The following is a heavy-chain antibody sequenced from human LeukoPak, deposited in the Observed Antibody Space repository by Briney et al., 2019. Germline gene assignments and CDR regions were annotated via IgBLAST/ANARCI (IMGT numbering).Heavy chain of an antibody. CDR3: AGITIFGVVIKDY. Sequence: SETLSLTCAVYGGSFSGYCWSWIRQPPGKGLEWIGEINHSGSTNYNPSLKSRVTISVDTSKNQFSLKLSSVTAADTAVYYCAGITIFGVVIKDYWGQGTLVTVSS. V-gene: IGHV4-34*01. D-gene: IGHD3-3*01. CDR2: INHSGST. CDR1: GGSFSGYC. J-gene: IGHJ4*02.